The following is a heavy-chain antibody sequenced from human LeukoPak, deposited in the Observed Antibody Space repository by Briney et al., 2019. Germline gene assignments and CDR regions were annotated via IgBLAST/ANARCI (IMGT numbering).Heavy chain of an antibody. D-gene: IGHD2-2*01. CDR3: ARLNYPREYCSSTSCYRRSAFDI. Sequence: SETLSLTCTVSGGPISSSSYYWGWIRQPPGKGLEWIGSNYYSGSTYYNPSLKTRVTISVDTSKNQFSLKLSSVTVADTAVYYCARLNYPREYCSSTSCYRRSAFDIWGQGTMVSVSS. CDR1: GGPISSSSYY. J-gene: IGHJ3*02. V-gene: IGHV4-39*01. CDR2: NYYSGST.